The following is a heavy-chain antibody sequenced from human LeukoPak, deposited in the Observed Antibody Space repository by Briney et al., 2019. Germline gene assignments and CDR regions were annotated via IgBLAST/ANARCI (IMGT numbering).Heavy chain of an antibody. CDR3: ARSGGPGTYHQLRYNWFDP. V-gene: IGHV3-21*01. CDR2: ITTISHYI. D-gene: IGHD3-10*01. CDR1: GSTLSDYH. Sequence: GGSLRLSCAPSGSTLSDYHMNCVRQPPGKGLESLSSITTISHYIYYAGAVRGRFTISRDNAKNSLYLQVNSLRGEDTAVYYCARSGGPGTYHQLRYNWFDPWGLGTLVTVSS. J-gene: IGHJ5*02.